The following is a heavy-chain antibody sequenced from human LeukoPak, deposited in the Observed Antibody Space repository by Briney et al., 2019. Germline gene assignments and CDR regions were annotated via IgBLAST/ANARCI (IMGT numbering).Heavy chain of an antibody. Sequence: ASVKVSCKASGYTFTGYYMHWVRQAPGQGLEWMGWINPNSGGTNYEQKFQGRVTMTRDTSISTAYMELSRLRYDDTAVYYCARGITIFGVVITSYFDPWGQGTLVTVSS. CDR1: GYTFTGYY. D-gene: IGHD3-3*01. J-gene: IGHJ5*02. CDR2: INPNSGGT. V-gene: IGHV1-2*02. CDR3: ARGITIFGVVITSYFDP.